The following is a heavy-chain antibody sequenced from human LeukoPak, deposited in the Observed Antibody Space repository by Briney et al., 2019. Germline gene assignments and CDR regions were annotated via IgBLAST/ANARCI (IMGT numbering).Heavy chain of an antibody. Sequence: GGSLRLSCAASGFTFSSHWMSWVRQAPGKGLEWVANIKQDGSEKYYVDSVKGRFTISRDNAKNSLYLQMNSLRAEDTAVYYCARYCGGDCYGMDVWGQGTTVTVSS. CDR3: ARYCGGDCYGMDV. V-gene: IGHV3-7*01. CDR1: GFTFSSHW. D-gene: IGHD2-21*01. J-gene: IGHJ6*02. CDR2: IKQDGSEK.